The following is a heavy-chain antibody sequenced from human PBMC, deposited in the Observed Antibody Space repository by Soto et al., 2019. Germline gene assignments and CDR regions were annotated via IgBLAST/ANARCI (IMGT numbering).Heavy chain of an antibody. CDR3: ARHVPYFSDYSAYYHA. J-gene: IGHJ4*02. CDR2: IYPGDSDT. D-gene: IGHD3-22*01. V-gene: IGHV5-51*01. Sequence: EVQLVQSGAEVKKPGESLRISCKGSGYTFTNYWIVWVRQMPGKGLEWMGIIYPGDSDTRYSPSFEGQVTMSADRSISTAYLQWSSLKASDTAMYFCARHVPYFSDYSAYYHAWGQETLVTVSS. CDR1: GYTFTNYW.